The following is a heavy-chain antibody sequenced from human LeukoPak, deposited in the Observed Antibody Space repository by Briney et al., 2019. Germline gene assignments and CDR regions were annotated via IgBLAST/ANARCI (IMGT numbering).Heavy chain of an antibody. V-gene: IGHV4-59*08. D-gene: IGHD4-17*01. CDR3: ARHTIASDGARLFDY. CDR1: GGSITSYY. J-gene: IGHJ4*02. CDR2: IYYSGYN. Sequence: SETLSLTCTVSGGSITSYYWAWLRQPPEKGLEWIGYIYYSGYNNYNPSLKSRDSMSVDTSKNQFSLKLTSVTAADTAVYYCARHTIASDGARLFDYWGRGTLVTVSS.